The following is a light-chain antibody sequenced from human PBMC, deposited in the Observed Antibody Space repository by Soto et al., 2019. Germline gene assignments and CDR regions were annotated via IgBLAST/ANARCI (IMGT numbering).Light chain of an antibody. CDR1: QSVLYSPNNKNY. V-gene: IGKV4-1*01. Sequence: DIVMTQSPDSLAVSLGERATINCKSSQSVLYSPNNKNYLAWYQQKPGQPPKLLFYWASTRESGVPDRFSGSGSGTDLTLTISSLQAGDVAVYYCQQYYTTPGTFGQGTKVEIK. CDR3: QQYYTTPGT. CDR2: WAS. J-gene: IGKJ1*01.